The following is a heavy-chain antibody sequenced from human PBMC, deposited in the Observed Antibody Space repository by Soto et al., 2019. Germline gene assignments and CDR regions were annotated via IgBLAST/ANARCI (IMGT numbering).Heavy chain of an antibody. V-gene: IGHV5-10-1*01. D-gene: IGHD5-18*01. CDR3: ARFVGLWPALTHYYYYYGMDV. CDR2: IDPSDSYT. J-gene: IGHJ6*02. Sequence: GESLKISCKGSGYSFTSYWISWVRQMPGKGLEWMGRIDPSDSYTNYSPSFQGHVTISADKSISTAYLQWSSLKASDTAMYYCARFVGLWPALTHYYYYYGMDVWGQGTTVTVSS. CDR1: GYSFTSYW.